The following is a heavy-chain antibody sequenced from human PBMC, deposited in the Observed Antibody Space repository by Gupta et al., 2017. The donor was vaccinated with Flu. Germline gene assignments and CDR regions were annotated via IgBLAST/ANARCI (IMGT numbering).Heavy chain of an antibody. CDR1: AFHFRSCA. Sequence: EVQLLESGGGLVQPGGSLRLSCAASAFHFRSCAMSWVLQGTGKGLEWVVAISCSGGSTYYADSVKGRFTISRDNSKNTRYLQMNSLRAEDTAVYYCARTPPNYYDSSGYYSRFDYWGQGTLVTVSS. CDR2: ISCSGGST. D-gene: IGHD3-22*01. J-gene: IGHJ4*02. CDR3: ARTPPNYYDSSGYYSRFDY. V-gene: IGHV3-23*01.